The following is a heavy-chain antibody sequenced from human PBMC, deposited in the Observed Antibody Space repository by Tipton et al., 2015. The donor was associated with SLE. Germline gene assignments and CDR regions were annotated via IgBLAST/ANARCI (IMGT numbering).Heavy chain of an antibody. CDR2: IYTSGST. J-gene: IGHJ3*02. Sequence: TLSLTCAVYGGSISSGSYYWSWIRQPAGKGLEWIGYIYTSGSTNYNPSLKSRVTISVDTSKNHFSLKLSSVTAADTAVYYCARGRPEDFWSGYDAFDIWGQGTMVTVSS. D-gene: IGHD3-3*01. CDR1: GGSISSGSYY. V-gene: IGHV4-61*09. CDR3: ARGRPEDFWSGYDAFDI.